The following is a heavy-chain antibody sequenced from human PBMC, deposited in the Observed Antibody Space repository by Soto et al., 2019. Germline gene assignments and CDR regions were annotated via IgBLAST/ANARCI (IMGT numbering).Heavy chain of an antibody. Sequence: SETLSLTCTVSGGSISSYYWSWIRQPPGKGLEWIGYIYYSGSTNYNPSLKSRVTISVDTSKNQFSLELTSVTAADTAVYYCARHCSGGSCSRRDAFDIWGQGTMVTVS. CDR2: IYYSGST. CDR3: ARHCSGGSCSRRDAFDI. CDR1: GGSISSYY. J-gene: IGHJ3*02. D-gene: IGHD2-15*01. V-gene: IGHV4-59*01.